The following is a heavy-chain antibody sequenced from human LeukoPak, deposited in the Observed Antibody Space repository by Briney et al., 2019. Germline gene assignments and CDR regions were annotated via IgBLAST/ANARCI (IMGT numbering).Heavy chain of an antibody. Sequence: GGSLRLSCAASGFTFSDYYMSWIRQAPGKGLERVTYISGGGSTIYYADSVKGRFTISRDNAKNSLYLQMNSLRAEDTAVYYCARYYYDSSGPYYGMDAWGQGTTVTVSS. D-gene: IGHD3-22*01. CDR1: GFTFSDYY. V-gene: IGHV3-11*01. CDR2: ISGGGSTI. J-gene: IGHJ6*02. CDR3: ARYYYDSSGPYYGMDA.